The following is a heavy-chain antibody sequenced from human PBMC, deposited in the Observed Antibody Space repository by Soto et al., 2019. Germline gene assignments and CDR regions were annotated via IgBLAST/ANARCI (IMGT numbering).Heavy chain of an antibody. V-gene: IGHV1-69*13. Sequence: SVKVSCKASGGTFSSYAISWVRQAPGQGLEWMGGIIPIFGTANYAQKFQGRVTITADESTSTAYMELSSLRSEDTAVYYCAREKCSGGSCYLDAFDIWGQGTMVTVSS. D-gene: IGHD2-15*01. CDR1: GGTFSSYA. J-gene: IGHJ3*02. CDR2: IIPIFGTA. CDR3: AREKCSGGSCYLDAFDI.